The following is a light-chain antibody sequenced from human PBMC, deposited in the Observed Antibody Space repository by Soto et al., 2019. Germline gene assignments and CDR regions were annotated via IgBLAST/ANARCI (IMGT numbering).Light chain of an antibody. CDR3: QQLNSYPIT. J-gene: IGKJ5*01. CDR2: GAS. CDR1: QRISSN. Sequence: DIVMTQSPATLSVSPGERATLYCKASQRISSNLAWYQQKPGQPPRLLIYGASTRATGIPARFSGSGSGTEFTLTISGLQSEDFATYYCQQLNSYPITFGQGTRLEIK. V-gene: IGKV3-15*01.